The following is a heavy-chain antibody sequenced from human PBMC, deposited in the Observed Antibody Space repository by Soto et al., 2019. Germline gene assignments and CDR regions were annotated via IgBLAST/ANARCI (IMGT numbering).Heavy chain of an antibody. V-gene: IGHV3-15*01. J-gene: IGHJ6*02. CDR1: GFTFSNAW. D-gene: IGHD2-15*01. CDR2: IKSKTDGGTT. Sequence: EVQLVESGGGLVKPGGSLRLSCAASGFTFSNAWMSWVRQAPGKGLEWVGRIKSKTDGGTTDYAAPVKGRFNISRGGSNKPQYQQMNSLKTVNPAVQYCTIDQICCSGGSSYPVRYYCYGMDIWSQGTTVTLSS. CDR3: TIDQICCSGGSSYPVRYYCYGMDI.